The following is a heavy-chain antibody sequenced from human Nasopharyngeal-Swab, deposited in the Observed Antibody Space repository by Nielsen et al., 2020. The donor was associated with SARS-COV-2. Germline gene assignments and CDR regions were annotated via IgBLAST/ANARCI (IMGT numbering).Heavy chain of an antibody. CDR1: GYTFTGYY. D-gene: IGHD2-15*01. J-gene: IGHJ3*02. CDR3: AGGGYCSGGSCYSFDAFDI. Sequence: ASVKVSCKASGYTFTGYYMHWVRQAPGQGLEWMRRINPNSGGTNYAQKFQGRVTMTRDTSISTAYMELSRLRSDDTAVYYCAGGGYCSGGSCYSFDAFDIWGQGTMVTVSS. CDR2: INPNSGGT. V-gene: IGHV1-2*06.